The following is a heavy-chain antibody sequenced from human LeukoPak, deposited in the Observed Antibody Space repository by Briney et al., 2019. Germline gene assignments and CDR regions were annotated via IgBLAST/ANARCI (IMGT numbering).Heavy chain of an antibody. CDR1: GGTFTSYV. V-gene: IGHV1-69*04. CDR3: ASASYCTDSSCYSDFDY. D-gene: IGHD2-15*01. Sequence: SVKVSCKASGGTFTSYVISLVRQAPGQGLEWMGRLIPILDTTTYAQKFQDRVTITADKSTSTAYMELSSLRSEDTAMYYCASASYCTDSSCYSDFDYWGQGTLVTVSS. CDR2: LIPILDTT. J-gene: IGHJ4*02.